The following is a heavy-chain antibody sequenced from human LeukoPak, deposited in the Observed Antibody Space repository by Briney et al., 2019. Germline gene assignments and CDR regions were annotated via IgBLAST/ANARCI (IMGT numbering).Heavy chain of an antibody. V-gene: IGHV1-8*01. CDR1: GYTFTSYD. D-gene: IGHD6-13*01. CDR3: ARSGIAAAVSDY. Sequence: ASVKVSCKASGYTFTSYDINWVRQATGQGLEWMGWMNPNSGNTGYAQKFQGRVTMTRNTSISTAYMELSSLRSEDTAVYYCARSGIAAAVSDYWGQGTLVTVSS. CDR2: MNPNSGNT. J-gene: IGHJ4*02.